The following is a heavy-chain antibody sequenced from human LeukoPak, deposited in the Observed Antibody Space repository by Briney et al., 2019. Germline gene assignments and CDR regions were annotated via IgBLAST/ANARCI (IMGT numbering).Heavy chain of an antibody. CDR3: ARRWNYGRNYYIDV. J-gene: IGHJ6*03. D-gene: IGHD1-7*01. CDR2: INDSGRT. V-gene: IGHV4-34*01. Sequence: SETLSLTCAVYGGSFRNYYWSWIRQPPWKGLEWIGEINDSGRTNYNPSLMSRVTVSVDTSKKQFSLRLTSVTATDTAVYYCARRWNYGRNYYIDVWGKGATVSVSS. CDR1: GGSFRNYY.